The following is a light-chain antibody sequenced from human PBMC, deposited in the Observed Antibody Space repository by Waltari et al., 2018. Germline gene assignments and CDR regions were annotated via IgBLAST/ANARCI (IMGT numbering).Light chain of an antibody. CDR3: MQVLRTVWT. CDR1: QSLLHNNGYNY. V-gene: IGKV2-28*01. Sequence: DIVVTQSPLSLPVNPGEPASISCRSNQSLLHNNGYNYLDWILQKPVQPPQLLIYLGSNRASGVPDRFRGSGSGTDFTLQISRVEAEDVGVYYCMQVLRTVWTFGQGTKVEIK. J-gene: IGKJ1*01. CDR2: LGS.